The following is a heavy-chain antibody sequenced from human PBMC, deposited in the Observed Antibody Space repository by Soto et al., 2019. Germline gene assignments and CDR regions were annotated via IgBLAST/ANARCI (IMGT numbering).Heavy chain of an antibody. V-gene: IGHV3-30*03. Sequence: GGSLRLSCVVCGFTFNDFGMHWVRQAPGKGLEWVSLISYDGSKRYYADSVKGRFAISRDNSKNTLYLQMNSLRVEDTAVYYCATDRDYYYGRGSYSPFEYWGQGTLVTVSS. CDR1: GFTFNDFG. J-gene: IGHJ4*02. CDR3: ATDRDYYYGRGSYSPFEY. D-gene: IGHD3-10*01. CDR2: ISYDGSKR.